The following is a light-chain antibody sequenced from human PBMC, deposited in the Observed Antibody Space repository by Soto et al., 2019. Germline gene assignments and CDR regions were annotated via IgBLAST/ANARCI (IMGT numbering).Light chain of an antibody. Sequence: DLQMTQSPSTLSASVGDRVIITCRASQSISSRLAWYQQSPGKAPKLLMYQASSLESGVPSRFSGSGSGTEFTLTISSLQPDDFATYFCQKYSGAPAFGQGTKVEIK. J-gene: IGKJ1*01. V-gene: IGKV1-5*03. CDR3: QKYSGAPA. CDR2: QAS. CDR1: QSISSR.